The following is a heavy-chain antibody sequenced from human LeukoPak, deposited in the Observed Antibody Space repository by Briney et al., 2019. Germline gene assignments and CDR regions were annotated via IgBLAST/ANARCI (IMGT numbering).Heavy chain of an antibody. CDR3: VRQRGYCSSTSCYDPPINWFDP. J-gene: IGHJ5*02. V-gene: IGHV4-59*01. Sequence: SETLSLTCTVSGGSISSYYWSWIRQPPGKGLEWIGYIYYSGSTNYNPSLKSRVTISVDTSKNQFSLKLSSVTAADTAVYYCVRQRGYCSSTSCYDPPINWFDPWGQGTLATVSS. CDR2: IYYSGST. D-gene: IGHD2-2*01. CDR1: GGSISSYY.